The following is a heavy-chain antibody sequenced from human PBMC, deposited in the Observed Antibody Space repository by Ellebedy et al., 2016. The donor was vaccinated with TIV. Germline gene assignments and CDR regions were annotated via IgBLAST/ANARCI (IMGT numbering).Heavy chain of an antibody. Sequence: GGSLRLXXAASGFTFSTYCLSWVRQAPGKGLEWVANIKQDGSEQYYVDSVKGRFTISRDNAKNSLFLQMNSLRAEDTAVYYCARDKLQNAVAGSNFDYWGQGALVTVSS. CDR2: IKQDGSEQ. V-gene: IGHV3-7*01. CDR1: GFTFSTYC. J-gene: IGHJ4*02. D-gene: IGHD6-19*01. CDR3: ARDKLQNAVAGSNFDY.